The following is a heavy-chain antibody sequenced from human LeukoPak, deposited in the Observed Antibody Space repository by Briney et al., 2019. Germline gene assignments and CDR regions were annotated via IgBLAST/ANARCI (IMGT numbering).Heavy chain of an antibody. Sequence: PGGSLRLSCAASGFTFSIYAMSWVRQAPGKGLEWVSTITNSGGNTYYADSVKGRFTISRDNSKNTLYLQMNSLGAEDTAVYYCARHYYYASGNYFDYWGQGTLVTVSS. CDR1: GFTFSIYA. V-gene: IGHV3-23*01. CDR2: ITNSGGNT. CDR3: ARHYYYASGNYFDY. D-gene: IGHD3-10*01. J-gene: IGHJ4*02.